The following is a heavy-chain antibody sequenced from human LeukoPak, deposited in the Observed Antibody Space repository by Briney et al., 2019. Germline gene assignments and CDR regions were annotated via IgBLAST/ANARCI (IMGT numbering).Heavy chain of an antibody. D-gene: IGHD3-10*01. Sequence: PGGSLRLSCAASGFTFSDYYMSWIRQAPGKGLEWVSYISSSGSTIYYADSVKGRFTISRDNAKNSLYLQMNSLRAEDTAVYYCARDGSNRLWFGELLYGDNWFDPWGQGTLVTVSS. CDR2: ISSSGSTI. CDR3: ARDGSNRLWFGELLYGDNWFDP. J-gene: IGHJ5*02. CDR1: GFTFSDYY. V-gene: IGHV3-11*01.